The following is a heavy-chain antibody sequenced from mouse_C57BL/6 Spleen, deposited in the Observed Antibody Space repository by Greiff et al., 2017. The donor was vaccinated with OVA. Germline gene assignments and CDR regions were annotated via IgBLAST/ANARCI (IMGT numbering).Heavy chain of an antibody. D-gene: IGHD1-1*01. CDR2: ISYDGSN. Sequence: EVKLQESGPGLVKPSQSLSLTCSVTGYSITSGYYWNWIRKFPGNKLEWMGYISYDGSNNYNPSLKNRISITRDTSKNQFFLKLNSVTTEDTATYYCARDDYYGSSYNYWGQGTTLTVSS. V-gene: IGHV3-6*01. CDR3: ARDDYYGSSYNY. CDR1: GYSITSGYY. J-gene: IGHJ2*01.